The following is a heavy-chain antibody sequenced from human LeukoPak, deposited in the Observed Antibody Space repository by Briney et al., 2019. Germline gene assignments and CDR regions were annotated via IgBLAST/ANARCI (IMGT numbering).Heavy chain of an antibody. CDR1: GFTFSSYG. D-gene: IGHD4-17*01. Sequence: GGSLRLSCAASGFTFSSYGMHWVRQAPGKGLEWVAVIWYDGSYKYYADSVRGRFTISRDNSKNTLYLQMNSLRAEDTAVYYCARDRDDGDHHSDAFDIWGQGTMVTVSS. J-gene: IGHJ3*02. CDR3: ARDRDDGDHHSDAFDI. V-gene: IGHV3-33*01. CDR2: IWYDGSYK.